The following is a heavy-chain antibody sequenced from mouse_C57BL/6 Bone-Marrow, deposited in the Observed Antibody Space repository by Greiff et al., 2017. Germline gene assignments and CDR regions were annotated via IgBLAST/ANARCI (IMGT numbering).Heavy chain of an antibody. J-gene: IGHJ2*01. Sequence: QVHVKQSGAELVRPGASVKLSCKASGYTFTDYSINWVKQRPGQGLEWIARIYPGSGNTYYNEKFKGKATMTAEKSSSTAYMQLSSLTSEASAVYFCARRGSSGTVDYWGQGTTLTVSS. CDR1: GYTFTDYS. D-gene: IGHD3-2*02. CDR2: IYPGSGNT. CDR3: ARRGSSGTVDY. V-gene: IGHV1-76*01.